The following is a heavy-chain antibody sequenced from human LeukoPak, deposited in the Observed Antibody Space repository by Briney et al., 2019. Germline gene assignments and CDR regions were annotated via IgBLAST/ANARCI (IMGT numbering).Heavy chain of an antibody. CDR3: ARDLTASSGWTNYYYYYGMDV. CDR1: GFTSITYA. D-gene: IGHD6-19*01. V-gene: IGHV3-30-3*01. CDR2: LSYVGANK. Sequence: GGSRRPSGAASGFTSITYAIHGFGQAPGKGRDGWAVLSYVGANKYYADSVKGRFTISRDNSKNTLYLQMNSLRAEDTAVYYCARDLTASSGWTNYYYYYGMDVWGQGTTVTVSS. J-gene: IGHJ6*02.